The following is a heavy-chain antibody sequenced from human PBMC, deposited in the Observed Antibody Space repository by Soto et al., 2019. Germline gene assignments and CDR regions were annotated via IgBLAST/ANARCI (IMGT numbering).Heavy chain of an antibody. CDR1: GGLVCRLY. D-gene: IGHD3-16*01. Sequence: SESSSGTPSADGGLVCRLYLCKLRQPPGKGHEWIGEINHSRSTNYNPSLKSRVTISVDTSKNQFSLKLSSVTAADTAVYYCARGRGRLQFYYMDVWGKGTTVT. V-gene: IGHV4-34*01. CDR3: ARGRGRLQFYYMDV. J-gene: IGHJ6*03. CDR2: INHSRST.